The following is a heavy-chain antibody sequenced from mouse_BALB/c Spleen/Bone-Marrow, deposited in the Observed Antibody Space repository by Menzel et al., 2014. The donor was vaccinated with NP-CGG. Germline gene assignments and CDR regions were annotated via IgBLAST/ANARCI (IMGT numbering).Heavy chain of an antibody. J-gene: IGHJ3*01. D-gene: IGHD2-10*02. CDR1: GYTFSSYW. CDR3: ARRGYEGGY. CDR2: ILPGSGST. V-gene: IGHV1-9*01. Sequence: VHLVESGAELMKPGASVKISCKATGYTFSSYWIEWVKQRPGHGLEWIGEILPGSGSTNYNEKFKGKATFTADTSSNTDYMQISSLTSEDSAVYNCARRGYEGGYWGQETLVTVSA.